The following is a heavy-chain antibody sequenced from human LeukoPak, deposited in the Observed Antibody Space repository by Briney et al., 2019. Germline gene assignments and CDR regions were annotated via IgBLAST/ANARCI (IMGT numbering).Heavy chain of an antibody. D-gene: IGHD4-23*01. J-gene: IGHJ4*02. CDR1: GDSISSGGYS. CDR3: ARNGGNSDYDY. Sequence: SETLSLTCAVSGDSISSGGYSWSWIRQPPGKGLEWIGYIYHSGTTYYNPSLKSRVTMLLDKSKNQFSLKLNSVTAADTAVYYCARNGGNSDYDYWGQGTLVTVSA. V-gene: IGHV4-30-2*01. CDR2: IYHSGTT.